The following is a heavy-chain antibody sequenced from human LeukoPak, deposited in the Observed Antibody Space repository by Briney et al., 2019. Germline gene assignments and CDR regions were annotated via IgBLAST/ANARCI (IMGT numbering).Heavy chain of an antibody. D-gene: IGHD3-3*01. CDR3: ARVTIFGVLPPPYGMDV. Sequence: KPSETLSLTCTVSGGSISSSSYCWGWIRQPPGKGLEWIGSIYYSGSTYYNPSLKSRVTLSVDTSKNQFSLKLSSVTAADTAVYYCARVTIFGVLPPPYGMDVWGQGTTVTVSS. CDR2: IYYSGST. J-gene: IGHJ6*02. V-gene: IGHV4-39*01. CDR1: GGSISSSSYC.